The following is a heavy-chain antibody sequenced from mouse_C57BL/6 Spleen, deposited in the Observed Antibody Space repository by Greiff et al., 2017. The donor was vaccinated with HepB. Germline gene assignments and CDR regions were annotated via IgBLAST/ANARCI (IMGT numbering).Heavy chain of an antibody. J-gene: IGHJ3*01. CDR1: GYAFSSSW. D-gene: IGHD2-1*01. Sequence: VQLQQSGPELVKPGASVKISCKASGYAFSSSWMNWVKQRPGKGLEWIGRIYPGDGDTNYNGKFKGKATLTADKSSSTAYMQLSSLTSEDSAVYFWARGGLPWFAYWGQGTLVTVSA. CDR3: ARGGLPWFAY. CDR2: IYPGDGDT. V-gene: IGHV1-82*01.